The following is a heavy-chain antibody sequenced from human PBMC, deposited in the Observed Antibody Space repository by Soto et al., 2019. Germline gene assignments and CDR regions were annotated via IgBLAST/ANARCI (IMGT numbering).Heavy chain of an antibody. CDR3: ARPNLYYYYIDV. Sequence: QLQLQESGPGLVKPSETLSHTCTVSGGSISSSSYYWGWILQPPGKGLEWIGHIYYTGSTYDNPSLKSRVTISVDTSKNQFSLKLSSVTAADTAVYYCARPNLYYYYIDVWGKGTTVTVSS. V-gene: IGHV4-39*01. J-gene: IGHJ6*03. CDR1: GGSISSSSYY. CDR2: IYYTGST.